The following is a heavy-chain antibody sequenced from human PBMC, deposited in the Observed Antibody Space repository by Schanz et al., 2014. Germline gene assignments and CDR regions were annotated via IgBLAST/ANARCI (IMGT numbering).Heavy chain of an antibody. D-gene: IGHD3-10*01. J-gene: IGHJ4*02. CDR2: IGYDGSEK. CDR3: ARGPIPSEGVRMDF. Sequence: QVQLVESGGGVVQPGRSLRLSCATSGLNFDYYGMNWVRQAPGKGLEWVANIGYDGSEKYYVDSVKGRFTISRDNSKDTLYLQMSGLTPEDTAVYYCARGPIPSEGVRMDFWGQGTLVTVSS. CDR1: GLNFDYYG. V-gene: IGHV3-33*01.